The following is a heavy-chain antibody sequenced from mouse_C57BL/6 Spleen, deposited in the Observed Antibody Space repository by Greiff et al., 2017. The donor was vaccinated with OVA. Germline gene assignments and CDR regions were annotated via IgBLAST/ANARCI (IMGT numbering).Heavy chain of an antibody. J-gene: IGHJ1*03. Sequence: EVQVVESGGGLVKPGGSLKLSCAASGFTFSSYTMSWVRQTPEKRLEWVATISGGGGNTYYPDSVKGRFTISRDNAKNTLYLQMSSLRSEDTALYYYARPSNIPNERYFDVWGTGTTVTVSS. D-gene: IGHD1-3*01. CDR2: ISGGGGNT. CDR1: GFTFSSYT. V-gene: IGHV5-9*01. CDR3: ARPSNIPNERYFDV.